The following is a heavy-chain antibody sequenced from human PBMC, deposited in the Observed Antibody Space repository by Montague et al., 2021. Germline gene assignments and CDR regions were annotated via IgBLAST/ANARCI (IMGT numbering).Heavy chain of an antibody. J-gene: IGHJ3*02. CDR3: ARDSPVVEPWVGEHKGAFDI. CDR1: GDSISSYEYY. V-gene: IGHV4-4*07. CDR2: VYKRGDT. Sequence: SETLSLTCSVSGDSISSYEYYWTWIRQPAGRGLEWIGRVYKRGDTNTNPSLRSRLTLSVDTSKNHFSLTLTSVTAADTAVYFCARDSPVVEPWVGEHKGAFDIWGQGILVTVSS. D-gene: IGHD3-10*01.